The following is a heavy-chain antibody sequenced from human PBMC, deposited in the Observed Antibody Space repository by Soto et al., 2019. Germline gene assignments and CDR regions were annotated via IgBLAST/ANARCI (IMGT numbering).Heavy chain of an antibody. CDR3: VTDGSSGCPYYYGLDV. CDR1: GFTFSSYG. D-gene: IGHD6-19*01. Sequence: QVQLVESGGGVVQPGRSLRLSCAASGFTFSSYGMHWVRQAPGKGLEWVAVISHDGSNKYYADSVKGRFTIARDNSKNSLYLQMSSLRSEDTAVYYCVTDGSSGCPYYYGLDVWGQGTSVTVSS. J-gene: IGHJ6*02. CDR2: ISHDGSNK. V-gene: IGHV3-30*03.